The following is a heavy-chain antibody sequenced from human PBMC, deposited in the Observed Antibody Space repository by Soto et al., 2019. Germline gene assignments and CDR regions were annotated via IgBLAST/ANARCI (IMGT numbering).Heavy chain of an antibody. V-gene: IGHV3-30-3*01. CDR1: GFTFSSYN. CDR3: ARFSLAFDV. Sequence: QVQLVESGGGVVQPGRSLRLSCAASGFTFSSYNMHWVRQAPGKGLEWVAVISYDGSKKYYVDSVKGRFTISRDNSKNTLYVQMISLRPEDTAVYHCARFSLAFDVWGQGTTVTIAS. CDR2: ISYDGSKK. J-gene: IGHJ3*01.